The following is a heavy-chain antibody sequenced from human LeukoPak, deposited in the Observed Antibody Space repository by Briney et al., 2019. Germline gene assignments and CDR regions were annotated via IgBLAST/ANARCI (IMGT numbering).Heavy chain of an antibody. V-gene: IGHV1-2*02. Sequence: ASVKVSCKASGYSFADYYMHWVRQAPGQGLEWMGWIKPNSGDTRSAQKFQGRVIMTRDTSTGTAYMELSSLRSEDMAVYYCARGGLYYYDSRVYFDYWGQGTLVTVSS. CDR1: GYSFADYY. J-gene: IGHJ4*02. CDR3: ARGGLYYYDSRVYFDY. D-gene: IGHD3-22*01. CDR2: IKPNSGDT.